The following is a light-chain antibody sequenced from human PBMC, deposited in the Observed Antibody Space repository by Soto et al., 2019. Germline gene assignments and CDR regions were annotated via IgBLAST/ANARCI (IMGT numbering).Light chain of an antibody. CDR2: KND. Sequence: QSVLTQPPSASGTPGQRVTISCSGISSNMGTNYVYWYQQFPGTAPKLLIYKNDQRPTGVPDRFSGSRSGTSASLAISGLRSEDETYYYCATRDDGLSGDWVLGGGTKLPVL. CDR3: ATRDDGLSGDWV. V-gene: IGLV1-47*01. CDR1: SSNMGTNY. J-gene: IGLJ3*02.